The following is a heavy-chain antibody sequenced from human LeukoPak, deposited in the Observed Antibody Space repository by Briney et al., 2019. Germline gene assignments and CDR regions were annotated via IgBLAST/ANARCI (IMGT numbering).Heavy chain of an antibody. D-gene: IGHD2-15*01. CDR3: TYCSGGSCYWFDP. CDR2: INPNSGGT. V-gene: IGHV1-2*02. J-gene: IGHJ5*02. CDR1: GYTFTGYY. Sequence: ASVKVSCKASGYTFTGYYMHWVRQAPGQGLEWMGWINPNSGGTNYAQKFQGRVTMTRDTSISTAYMEPSRLRSDDTAVYYCTYCSGGSCYWFDPWGQGTLVTVSS.